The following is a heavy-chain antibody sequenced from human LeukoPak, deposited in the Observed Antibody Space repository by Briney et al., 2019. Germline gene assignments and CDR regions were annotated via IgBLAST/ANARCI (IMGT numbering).Heavy chain of an antibody. J-gene: IGHJ4*02. CDR3: ARDTPAGDFEY. V-gene: IGHV3-53*01. CDR1: RFIVSTNY. CDR2: IYSVGGT. D-gene: IGHD6-19*01. Sequence: PGGSLRLSCAAARFIVSTNYMIWVRQAPGKGLDWVSVIYSVGGTYYADSVRGRFTISRDNSKNMLYLQMNSLRAEDTAVYYCARDTPAGDFEYWGQGTLVTVSS.